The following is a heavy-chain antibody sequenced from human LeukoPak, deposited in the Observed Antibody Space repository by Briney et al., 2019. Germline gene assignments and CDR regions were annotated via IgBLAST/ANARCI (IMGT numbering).Heavy chain of an antibody. D-gene: IGHD6-13*01. V-gene: IGHV1-46*01. CDR3: AREGRGVPGAIAAVKGFDY. Sequence: ASVKVSCKASGYTFTGYYMHWVRQAPGQGPEWMGVISPSGGSTTYAQKFQGRVTMTRDMSTSTVYMELSSLRSEDTAIYYCAREGRGVPGAIAAVKGFDYWGQGTLVTVSS. CDR2: ISPSGGST. CDR1: GYTFTGYY. J-gene: IGHJ4*02.